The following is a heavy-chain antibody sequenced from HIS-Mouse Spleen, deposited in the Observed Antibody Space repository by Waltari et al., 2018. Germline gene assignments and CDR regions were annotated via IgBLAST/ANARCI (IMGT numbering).Heavy chain of an antibody. J-gene: IGHJ4*02. V-gene: IGHV4-59*01. CDR3: AREGLERYYFDY. D-gene: IGHD1-1*01. CDR2: IYYSGST. CDR1: VGPISSYY. Sequence: QVQLQESGPGLVKPSETLSLTCPVSVGPISSYYWSWIRQPPGKGLEWIGYIYYSGSTNYNPSLKSRVTISVDTSKNQFSLKLSSVTAADTAVYYCAREGLERYYFDYWGQGTLVTVSS.